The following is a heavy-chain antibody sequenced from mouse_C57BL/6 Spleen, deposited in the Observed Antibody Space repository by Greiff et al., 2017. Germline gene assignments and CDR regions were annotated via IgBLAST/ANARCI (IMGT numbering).Heavy chain of an antibody. V-gene: IGHV1-22*01. D-gene: IGHD1-1*01. CDR1: GYTFNDYN. CDR2: INPNNGGT. J-gene: IGHJ1*03. CDR3: ARGYYYGSSYGYFDV. Sequence: EVQLQQSGPELVKPGASVKMSCKASGYTFNDYNMHWVKQSHGKSLEWIGYINPNNGGTSYNQKFKGKATLTVNKSSSTAYMELRSLTSEDSAVYYCARGYYYGSSYGYFDVWGTGTTVTVSS.